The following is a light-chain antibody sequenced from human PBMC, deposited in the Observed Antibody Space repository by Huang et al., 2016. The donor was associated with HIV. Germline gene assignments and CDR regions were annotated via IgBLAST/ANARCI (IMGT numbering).Light chain of an antibody. CDR3: QHYNNWPPWT. CDR2: GAS. V-gene: IGKV3-15*01. CDR1: QTVNDN. Sequence: EIVMTQSPATLSVSPGERATLSCRASQTVNDNLAWYQQKPGQPPRLLIYGASARATGIPGRFSGSGSGTDFTLTISSLQSEDPAVYYCQHYNNWPPWTFGQGTKVEVK. J-gene: IGKJ1*01.